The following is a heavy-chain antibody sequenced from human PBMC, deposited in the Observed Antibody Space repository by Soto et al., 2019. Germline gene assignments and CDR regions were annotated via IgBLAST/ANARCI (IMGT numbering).Heavy chain of an antibody. D-gene: IGHD2-2*01. CDR2: IWYDGSNK. CDR1: GFTFSSYG. V-gene: IGHV3-33*01. Sequence: QVQLVESGGGVVQPGRSLRLSCAASGFTFSSYGMHWVRQAPGKGLEWVAVIWYDGSNKYYADSVKGGFTISRENSKNTRSLQMNSLRAEDTAVYYCARAGVVLLYGMAFCGHGTTVTVSS. CDR3: ARAGVVLLYGMAF. J-gene: IGHJ6*02.